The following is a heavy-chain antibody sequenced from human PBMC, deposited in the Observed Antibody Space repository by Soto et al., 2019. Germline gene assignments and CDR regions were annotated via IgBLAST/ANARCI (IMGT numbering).Heavy chain of an antibody. CDR2: ISYDGSNK. CDR1: GFTFSSYG. D-gene: IGHD4-17*01. V-gene: IGHV3-30*18. Sequence: QVQLVESGGGVVQPGRSLRLSCAASGFTFSSYGMHWVRQAPGKGLEWVAVISYDGSNKYYADSVKGRFTISRDNSKNTLYRQMNSLRAEDTAVYYCAKEKATVTTPYYYYGMDVWGQGTTVTVSS. CDR3: AKEKATVTTPYYYYGMDV. J-gene: IGHJ6*02.